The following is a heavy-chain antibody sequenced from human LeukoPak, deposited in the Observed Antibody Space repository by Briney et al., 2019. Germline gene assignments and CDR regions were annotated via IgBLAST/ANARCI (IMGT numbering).Heavy chain of an antibody. Sequence: PGGSLRLSCATSGFTFTNYPMNWVRQAPGKGLEWVSYISSSSTTIYYADSVKGRFTISRDDAKNSPYLQMNSLRAEDTAVYYCARDVIPYWGQGTLVTVSS. V-gene: IGHV3-48*01. CDR2: ISSSSTTI. J-gene: IGHJ4*02. CDR3: ARDVIPY. CDR1: GFTFTNYP. D-gene: IGHD2-2*02.